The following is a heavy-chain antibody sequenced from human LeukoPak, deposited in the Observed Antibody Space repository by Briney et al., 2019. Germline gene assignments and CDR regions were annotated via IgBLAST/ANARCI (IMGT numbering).Heavy chain of an antibody. V-gene: IGHV5-51*01. Sequence: GESLQISCQGSGYSFSNYWIGWVRQMPGKGLEWMGSIYPGDSDTRYSPSFQGQVTISADKSFSTAYLQWSDLKASDTAMYYCARGAPALDYWGQGTLVTVSS. CDR2: IYPGDSDT. D-gene: IGHD3-16*01. J-gene: IGHJ4*02. CDR1: GYSFSNYW. CDR3: ARGAPALDY.